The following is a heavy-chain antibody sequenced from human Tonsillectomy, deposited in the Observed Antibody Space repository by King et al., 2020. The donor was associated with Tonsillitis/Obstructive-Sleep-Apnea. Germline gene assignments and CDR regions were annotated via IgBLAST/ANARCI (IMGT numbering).Heavy chain of an antibody. J-gene: IGHJ6*03. Sequence: QLQESGPGLVKPSESLSLTCTVSGGSISNYFWTWLRQPPGKGLEWIGYIYYTGSTNYSPSLKSRVTISVDTSKNQFSLKLSSVTAADTAVYYCARGVATIADYYYFYVDVWGKGTTVTVSS. D-gene: IGHD5-12*01. CDR3: ARGVATIADYYYFYVDV. CDR1: GGSISNYF. CDR2: IYYTGST. V-gene: IGHV4-59*01.